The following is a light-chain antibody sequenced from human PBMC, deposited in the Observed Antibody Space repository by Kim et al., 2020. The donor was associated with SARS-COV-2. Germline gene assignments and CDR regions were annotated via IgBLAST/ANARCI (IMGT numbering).Light chain of an antibody. CDR3: QQYNNWPLT. J-gene: IGKJ4*01. CDR2: GAS. CDR1: QGVSSN. V-gene: IGKV3-15*01. Sequence: PGQTAPLSFRAGQGVSSNLAWYQQKPGQAPRLLIYGASTRATGIPARFSGSGSGTEFTLTISSLQSEDFAVYYCQQYNNWPLTFGGGTKVDIK.